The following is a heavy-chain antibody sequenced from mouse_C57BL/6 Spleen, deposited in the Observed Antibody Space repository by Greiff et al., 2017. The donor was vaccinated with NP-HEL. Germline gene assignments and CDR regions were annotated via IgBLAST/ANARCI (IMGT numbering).Heavy chain of an antibody. CDR2: IDPNSGGT. J-gene: IGHJ1*03. CDR1: GYTFTSYW. V-gene: IGHV1-72*01. CDR3: ARGDYGSSYWYFDV. D-gene: IGHD1-1*01. Sequence: QVHVKQPGAELVKPGASVKLSCKASGYTFTSYWMHWVKQRPGRGLEWIGRIDPNSGGTKYNEKFKSKATLTVDKPSSTAYMQLSSLTSEDSAVYYCARGDYGSSYWYFDVWGTGTTVTVSS.